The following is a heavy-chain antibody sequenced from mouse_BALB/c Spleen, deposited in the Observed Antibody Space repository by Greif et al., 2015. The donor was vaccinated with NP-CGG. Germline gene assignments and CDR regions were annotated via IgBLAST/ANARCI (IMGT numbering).Heavy chain of an antibody. J-gene: IGHJ1*01. CDR1: GFTSSNYW. CDR3: TRSLLRSLDV. CDR2: IRLKSNNYAT. Sequence: EVQLVESGGGLVQPGGSMKLSCVASGFTSSNYWMNWVRQSPEKGLEWIDEIRLKSNNYATHYAESVKGRFTISRDDSKSSVYLQMNNLRAEDTGVYYCTRSLLRSLDVWGAGTTVTVSS. V-gene: IGHV6-6*02. D-gene: IGHD1-2*01.